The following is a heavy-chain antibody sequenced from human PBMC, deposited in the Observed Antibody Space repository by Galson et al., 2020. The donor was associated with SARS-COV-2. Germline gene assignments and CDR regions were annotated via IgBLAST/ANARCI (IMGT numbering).Heavy chain of an antibody. Sequence: SLKISCAASGFTFSDYYMSWIRQAPGKGLEWVSYISTSSSYTNYADSVKGRFTISRDNAKNSLYLQMNSLRAEDTAVYYCARDIVVVPGSVPNPSPTTYNYYYFGMDVWGQGNTVHVSS. J-gene: IGHJ6*02. CDR2: ISTSSSYT. V-gene: IGHV3-11*06. D-gene: IGHD2-2*01. CDR3: ARDIVVVPGSVPNPSPTTYNYYYFGMDV. CDR1: GFTFSDYY.